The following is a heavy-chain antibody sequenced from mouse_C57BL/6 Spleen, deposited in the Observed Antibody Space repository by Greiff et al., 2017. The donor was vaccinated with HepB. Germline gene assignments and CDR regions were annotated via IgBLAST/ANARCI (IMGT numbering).Heavy chain of an antibody. CDR2: ISDGGSYT. J-gene: IGHJ2*01. CDR3: ARIYYGSSYVGYFDY. Sequence: EVKLQESGGGLVKPGGSLKLSCAASGFTFSSYAMSWVRQTPEKRLEWVATISDGGSYTYYPDNVKGRFTISRDNAKNNLYLQMSHLKSEDTAMYYCARIYYGSSYVGYFDYWGQGTTLTVSS. V-gene: IGHV5-4*03. CDR1: GFTFSSYA. D-gene: IGHD1-1*01.